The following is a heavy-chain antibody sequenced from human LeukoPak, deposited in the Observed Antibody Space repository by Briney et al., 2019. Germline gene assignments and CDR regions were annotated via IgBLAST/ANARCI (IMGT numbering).Heavy chain of an antibody. CDR2: ISAYNGNT. D-gene: IGHD5-24*01. J-gene: IGHJ4*02. CDR1: GYAFTNYD. CDR3: ARDRGYGYNPYYFDY. V-gene: IGHV1-18*01. Sequence: ASVKVSCKTSGYAFTNYDINWVRQAPGQGLEWMGWISAYNGNTNYAQKLQGRVTMTTDTSTSTAYMELRSLRSDDTAVYYCARDRGYGYNPYYFDYWGQGTLVIVSS.